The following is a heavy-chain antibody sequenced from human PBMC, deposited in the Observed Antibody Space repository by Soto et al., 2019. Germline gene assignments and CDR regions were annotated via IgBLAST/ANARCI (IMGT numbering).Heavy chain of an antibody. CDR2: FHFSGST. D-gene: IGHD5-18*01. V-gene: IGHV4-59*01. J-gene: IGHJ4*01. CDR3: ARASGYSYGYDDFFDN. CDR1: GGSINGYY. Sequence: QVQLQESGPGLVKPSETLSLTCTVSGGSINGYYWTWLRQSPTNGLEWIGYFHFSGSTKYNPSLESRLTISAYTSKNQISLTLSSVTAADTAVYYCARASGYSYGYDDFFDNWGQGTLANVSS.